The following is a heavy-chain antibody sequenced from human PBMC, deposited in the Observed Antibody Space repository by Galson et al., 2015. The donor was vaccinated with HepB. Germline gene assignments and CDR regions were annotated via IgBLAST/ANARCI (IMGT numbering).Heavy chain of an antibody. D-gene: IGHD3-10*01. J-gene: IGHJ4*02. V-gene: IGHV1-46*04. CDR3: ARGLGSGTYYHY. Sequence: SVKVPCKASGYTITSYWVHWVRQAPGQGLEWVGIINPSDGRTSYAPKLQGRVTMTRDTSTNTVHMEVSSLRSEDTAVYYCARGLGSGTYYHYWGQGTLVTVSS. CDR2: INPSDGRT. CDR1: GYTITSYW.